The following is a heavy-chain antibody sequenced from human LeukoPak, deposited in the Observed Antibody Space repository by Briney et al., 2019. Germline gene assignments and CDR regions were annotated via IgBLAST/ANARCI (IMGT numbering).Heavy chain of an antibody. CDR2: ISGSGGST. Sequence: GSLRLSCAASGFTFSSYAMSWVRQAPGKGLEWVSAISGSGGSTYYADSVKGRFTISRDNSNNTLFLEMNNLRAEDTAVYYCANSRPGARTFYYFYMAVWGKGTTVIVSS. CDR1: GFTFSSYA. D-gene: IGHD1-7*01. V-gene: IGHV3-23*01. CDR3: ANSRPGARTFYYFYMAV. J-gene: IGHJ6*03.